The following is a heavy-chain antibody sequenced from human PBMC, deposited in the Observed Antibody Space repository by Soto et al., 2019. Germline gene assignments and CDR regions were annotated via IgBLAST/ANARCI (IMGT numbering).Heavy chain of an antibody. CDR3: TTDRLSYVWGSYPSDY. D-gene: IGHD3-16*02. J-gene: IGHJ4*02. V-gene: IGHV3-15*01. Sequence: NPGGSLRLSCAASGFTFSNAWMSWVRQAPGKGLEWVGRIKSKTDGGTTDYAAPVKGRFTISRDDSKNTLYLQMNSLKTEDTAVYYCTTDRLSYVWGSYPSDYWGQGTMVTVYS. CDR1: GFTFSNAW. CDR2: IKSKTDGGTT.